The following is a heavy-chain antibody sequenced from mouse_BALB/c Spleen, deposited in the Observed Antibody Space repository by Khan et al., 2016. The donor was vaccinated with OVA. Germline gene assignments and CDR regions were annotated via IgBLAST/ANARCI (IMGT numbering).Heavy chain of an antibody. CDR2: ISDGGLFT. CDR3: ARAYYRYDERVAS. V-gene: IGHV5-4*02. CDR1: GFTFSDYY. J-gene: IGHJ3*01. Sequence: EVELVESGGGLVKPGGSLKLSCAASGFTFSDYYMYWVRQTPERRLEWVATISDGGLFTYYPDTVKGRFTISRDNAKNILYLQMSSLTSEDTAMYCCARAYYRYDERVASWGQGTLVTVSA. D-gene: IGHD2-14*01.